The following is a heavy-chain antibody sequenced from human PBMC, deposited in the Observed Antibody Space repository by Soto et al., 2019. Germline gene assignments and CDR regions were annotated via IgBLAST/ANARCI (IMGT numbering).Heavy chain of an antibody. V-gene: IGHV3-7*05. Sequence: GGSLRLSCAASGFTFSTYWMSWVRQAPGKGLEWVANTNEDGSVNQYVDSVEGRFTISRDNGKNSLFLQMNNVRPDYPSFYYCSRNYWHLFDFWGQGSLVTVSS. CDR1: GFTFSTYW. D-gene: IGHD2-8*02. CDR3: SRNYWHLFDF. CDR2: TNEDGSVN. J-gene: IGHJ4*02.